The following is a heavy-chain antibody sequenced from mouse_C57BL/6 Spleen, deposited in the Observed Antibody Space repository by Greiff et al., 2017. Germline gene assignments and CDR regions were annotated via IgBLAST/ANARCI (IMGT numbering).Heavy chain of an antibody. CDR2: ISSGGSYT. J-gene: IGHJ4*01. V-gene: IGHV5-6*01. Sequence: EVQGVESGGDLVKPGGSLKLSCAASGFTFSSYGMSWVRQTPDKRLEWVATISSGGSYTYYPDSVKGRFTISRDNAKNTLYLQMSSLKSEDTAMYYCARPYYGSSPYAIDYWGQGTSVTVSS. CDR3: ARPYYGSSPYAIDY. D-gene: IGHD1-1*01. CDR1: GFTFSSYG.